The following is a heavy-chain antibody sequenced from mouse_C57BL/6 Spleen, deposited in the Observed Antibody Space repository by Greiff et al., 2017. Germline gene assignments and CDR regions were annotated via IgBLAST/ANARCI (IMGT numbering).Heavy chain of an antibody. D-gene: IGHD2-5*01. J-gene: IGHJ4*01. CDR1: GFTFSSYA. V-gene: IGHV5-4*01. CDR3: ARDSNYGGDYAMDY. CDR2: ISDGGSYT. Sequence: DVKLVESGGGLVKPGGSLKLSCAASGFTFSSYAMSWVRQTPEKRLEWVATISDGGSYTYYPDNVKGRFTISRDNAKNNLYLQMSHLKSEDTAMYYCARDSNYGGDYAMDYWGQGTSVTVSS.